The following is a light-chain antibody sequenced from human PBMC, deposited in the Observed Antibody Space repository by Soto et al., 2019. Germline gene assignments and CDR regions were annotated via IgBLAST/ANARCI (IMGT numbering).Light chain of an antibody. Sequence: QSALTQPPSASGSSGQSVTISCTGTSSDVGDYSYVSWYQQHPGKAPKLIIYEVSQRPSGVPDRFSGSKSGNTASLTVSGLQVEDEADYYCSSYAGSNNFVVFGTGTKLTVL. CDR2: EVS. V-gene: IGLV2-8*01. CDR3: SSYAGSNNFVV. CDR1: SSDVGDYSY. J-gene: IGLJ1*01.